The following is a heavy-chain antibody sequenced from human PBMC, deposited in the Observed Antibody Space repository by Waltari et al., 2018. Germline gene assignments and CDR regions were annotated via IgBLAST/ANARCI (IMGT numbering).Heavy chain of an antibody. Sequence: QVQLQQWGAGLLKPSETLSLTCAVYGGSFSGYYWGWIRQPPGKGLEWIGEINHSGSTNYNQSLKSRVSISVDTSKNQFSLKLRSVTAADTAVYYCARVSPQYYFDYWGQGTLVTVSS. CDR1: GGSFSGYY. CDR2: INHSGST. V-gene: IGHV4-34*01. CDR3: ARVSPQYYFDY. J-gene: IGHJ4*02.